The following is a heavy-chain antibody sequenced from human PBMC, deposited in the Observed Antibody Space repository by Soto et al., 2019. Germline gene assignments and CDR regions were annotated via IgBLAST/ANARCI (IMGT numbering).Heavy chain of an antibody. J-gene: IGHJ4*02. CDR1: GFTFGNYA. D-gene: IGHD2-2*02. CDR2: ISGSAEST. V-gene: IGHV3-23*01. CDR3: ARTRSCSSTSCYIDY. Sequence: GGSLRLSCVVSGFTFGNYAMSWVRQAPGKGLEWVSGISGSAESTYYADSVKGRFTISRDNSKNTLYLQMNSLRADDTAVHYCARTRSCSSTSCYIDYWGQGTLVTVSS.